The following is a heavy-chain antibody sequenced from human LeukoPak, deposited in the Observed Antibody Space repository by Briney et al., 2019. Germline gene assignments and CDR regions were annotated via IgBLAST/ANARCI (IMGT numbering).Heavy chain of an antibody. CDR1: GYTFSSYE. Sequence: PGGSLRLSCAASGYTFSSYEMNWVRQAPGKGLEWVSYISSSGSTIYYADSVKGRFTISRDNAKNSLYLQMNSLRAEDTAVYYCARDHGYFFDPWGQGTLVTVSS. V-gene: IGHV3-48*03. CDR3: ARDHGYFFDP. D-gene: IGHD4-17*01. CDR2: ISSSGSTI. J-gene: IGHJ5*02.